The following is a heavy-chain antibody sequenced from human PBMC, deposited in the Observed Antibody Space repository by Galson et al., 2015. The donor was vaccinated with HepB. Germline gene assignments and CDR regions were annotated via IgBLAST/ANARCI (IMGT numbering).Heavy chain of an antibody. V-gene: IGHV1-18*01. CDR1: GYSFTNNG. CDR2: IDAYNGNT. Sequence: SVKVSCKASGYSFTNNGISWVRQAPGQGLEWMGWIDAYNGNTKYAQKFQGRVTMTTDTSTSTVYMELRSLTPDDTATFYCARDWGRTTVKYDGLDVWGQGTTVTVSS. D-gene: IGHD4-17*01. CDR3: ARDWGRTTVKYDGLDV. J-gene: IGHJ6*02.